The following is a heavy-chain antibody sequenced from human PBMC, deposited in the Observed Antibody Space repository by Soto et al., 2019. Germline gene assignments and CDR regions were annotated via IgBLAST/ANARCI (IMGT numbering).Heavy chain of an antibody. J-gene: IGHJ4*02. D-gene: IGHD2-21*02. Sequence: GGSLRLSCAASGFTFSNAWMSWVRQAPGKGLEWVGRIKSKTDGGTTDYAAPAKGRFTISRDDSKNTLYLQMNSLKTEDTAVYYCTTDGDCGGDCPIDYWGQGTLVTVSS. CDR2: IKSKTDGGTT. CDR3: TTDGDCGGDCPIDY. V-gene: IGHV3-15*01. CDR1: GFTFSNAW.